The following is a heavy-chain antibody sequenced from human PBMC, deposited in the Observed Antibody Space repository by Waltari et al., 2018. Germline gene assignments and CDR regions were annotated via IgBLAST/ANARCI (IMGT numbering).Heavy chain of an antibody. V-gene: IGHV4-39*01. CDR2: IYYSGST. CDR3: ARLRILGYSSGGSCYSDWFDP. D-gene: IGHD2-15*01. CDR1: GGSISSSSYY. Sequence: QLQLQESGPGLVKPSETLSLTCTVSGGSISSSSYYWGWIRQPPGKGLEWIGSIYYSGSTNYNPSLKSRVTISVDTSKNQFSLKLSSVTAADTAVYYCARLRILGYSSGGSCYSDWFDPWGQGTLVTVSS. J-gene: IGHJ5*02.